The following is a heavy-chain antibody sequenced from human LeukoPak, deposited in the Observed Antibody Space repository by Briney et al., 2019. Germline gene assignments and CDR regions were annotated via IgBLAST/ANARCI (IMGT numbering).Heavy chain of an antibody. Sequence: ASETLSLTCTVSGYSISSGYYWGWIRQPPGKGLEWMGSIYHSGSTYYNPSLKSRVTVSIDKSKNQFSLKLTSLTAADTAVYYCAVRRLQGDGAWFDPWGQGTLVTVYS. V-gene: IGHV4-38-2*02. J-gene: IGHJ5*01. CDR2: IYHSGST. CDR3: AVRRLQGDGAWFDP. CDR1: GYSISSGYY. D-gene: IGHD5-24*01.